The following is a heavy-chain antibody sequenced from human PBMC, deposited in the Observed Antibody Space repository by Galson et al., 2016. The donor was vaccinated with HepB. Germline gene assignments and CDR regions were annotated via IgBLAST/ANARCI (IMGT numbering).Heavy chain of an antibody. CDR1: GFTLNTYA. D-gene: IGHD6-13*01. Sequence: SLRLSCAASGFTLNTYAMSWVRQTPGKGLEWVATVSGTGNDASYADSVKGRFTISRDNSKNIVYLQLSSLRADDTAVYFCARLGYRSTWFDYWDQGALVTVSS. CDR2: VSGTGNDA. CDR3: ARLGYRSTWFDY. V-gene: IGHV3-23*01. J-gene: IGHJ5*01.